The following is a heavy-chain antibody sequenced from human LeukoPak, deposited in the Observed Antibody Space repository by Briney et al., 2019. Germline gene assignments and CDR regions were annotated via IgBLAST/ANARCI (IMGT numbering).Heavy chain of an antibody. J-gene: IGHJ4*02. V-gene: IGHV3-11*01. CDR3: AREPDGYNYNYFDY. CDR2: ISSSSSTI. D-gene: IGHD5-12*01. CDR1: GFTFSDYY. Sequence: KAGGSLRLSCAASGFTFSDYYMSWIRQVPGKGLEWVSYISSSSSTIYYADSVKGRFTISRDNAKNSLYLQMNSLRAEDTAVYYCAREPDGYNYNYFDYWGQGTLVTVSS.